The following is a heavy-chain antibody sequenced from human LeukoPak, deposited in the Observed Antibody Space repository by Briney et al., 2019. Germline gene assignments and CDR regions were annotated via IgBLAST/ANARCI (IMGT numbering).Heavy chain of an antibody. CDR3: ARDVGYGGNSAAFDI. CDR2: IIPIFGTA. CDR1: GGTFSSYA. J-gene: IGHJ3*02. Sequence: GASVKVSCKASGGTFSSYAISWVRLAPGQGLEWMGGIIPIFGTANYAQKFQGRVTITTDESTSTAYMELSSLRSEDTAVYYCARDVGYGGNSAAFDIWGQGTMVTVSS. D-gene: IGHD4-23*01. V-gene: IGHV1-69*05.